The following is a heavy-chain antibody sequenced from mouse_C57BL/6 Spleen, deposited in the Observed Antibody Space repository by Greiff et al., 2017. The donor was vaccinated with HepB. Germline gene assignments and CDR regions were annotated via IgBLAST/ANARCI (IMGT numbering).Heavy chain of an antibody. CDR2: IHPNSGST. CDR3: ARYYGSSYGDYFDY. J-gene: IGHJ2*01. D-gene: IGHD1-1*01. Sequence: QVQLQHPGAELVKPGASVQLSCKASGYTFTSYWMHWVKQRPGQGLEWIGMIHPNSGSTNYNEKFKSKATLTVDKSSSTAYMQLSSLTSEDSAVYYCARYYGSSYGDYFDYWGQGTTLTVSS. V-gene: IGHV1-64*01. CDR1: GYTFTSYW.